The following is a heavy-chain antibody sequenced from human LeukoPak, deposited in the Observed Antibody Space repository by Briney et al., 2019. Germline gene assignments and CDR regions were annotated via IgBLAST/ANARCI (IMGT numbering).Heavy chain of an antibody. CDR1: GFTFSSYA. CDR3: AKDRSIGTYYTFDH. CDR2: ISGSGVMT. J-gene: IGHJ4*02. V-gene: IGHV3-23*01. Sequence: SLRLSCAASGFTFSSYAMTWVRQAPGKGLEWVATISGSGVMTYYADSVKGRFTVSGDHSKNTLYLQMSSLAAADTAVYYCAKDRSIGTYYTFDHWGQGTLVTVSS. D-gene: IGHD1-26*01.